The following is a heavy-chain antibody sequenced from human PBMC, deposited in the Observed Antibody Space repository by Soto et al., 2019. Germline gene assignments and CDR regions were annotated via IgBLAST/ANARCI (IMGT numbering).Heavy chain of an antibody. V-gene: IGHV3-30*18. Sequence: GGSLRLSSAASGFTFSSYGMHWVRQAPGKGLEWVAVISYDGSNKYYADSVKGRFTISRDNSKNTLYLQMNSLRAEDTAVYYCAKWGMGGKQQLLFYFDYWGQGTLVTVSS. CDR3: AKWGMGGKQQLLFYFDY. D-gene: IGHD6-13*01. CDR1: GFTFSSYG. CDR2: ISYDGSNK. J-gene: IGHJ4*02.